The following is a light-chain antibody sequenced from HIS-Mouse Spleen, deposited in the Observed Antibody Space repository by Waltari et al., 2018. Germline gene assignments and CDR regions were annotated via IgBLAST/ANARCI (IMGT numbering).Light chain of an antibody. CDR3: QQLNSYPPT. CDR2: AAS. V-gene: IGKV1-9*01. Sequence: DIQLTQYPSFLSASVGDRVTITCRASQGISSYLAWYPQKPGKAPKLLIYAASTLQSGVPSRFSGSGSGTEFTLTISSLQPEDFATYYCQQLNSYPPTFGQGTKVEIK. CDR1: QGISSY. J-gene: IGKJ1*01.